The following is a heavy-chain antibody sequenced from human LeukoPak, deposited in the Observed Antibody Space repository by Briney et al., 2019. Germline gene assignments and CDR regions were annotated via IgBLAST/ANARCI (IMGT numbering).Heavy chain of an antibody. CDR1: GFTFSVYS. V-gene: IGHV3-7*01. D-gene: IGHD3-10*01. CDR3: ARVYYYTSGSRWGDYFDY. CDR2: IKPDGSEK. J-gene: IGHJ4*02. Sequence: GGSLRLSCAASGFTFSVYSMNWVRQAPGKGLEWVANIKPDGSEKYYVDSVKGRFTISRDNAKNSLYLQMNSLRAEDTAVYYCARVYYYTSGSRWGDYFDYWGQGTLVTVSS.